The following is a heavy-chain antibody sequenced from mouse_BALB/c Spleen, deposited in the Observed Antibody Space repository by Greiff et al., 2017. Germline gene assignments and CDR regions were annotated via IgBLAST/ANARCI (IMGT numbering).Heavy chain of an antibody. CDR1: GYTFTDYW. D-gene: IGHD2-10*02. CDR3: ARSGYGKGYYYAMDY. Sequence: VQLQQPGAELVMPGASVKMSCKASGYTFTDYWMHWVKQRPGQGLEWIGAIDTSDSYTSYNQKFKGKATLTVDESSSTAYMQLSSLTSEDSAVYYCARSGYGKGYYYAMDYWGQGTSVTVSS. CDR2: IDTSDSYT. J-gene: IGHJ4*01. V-gene: IGHV1-69*01.